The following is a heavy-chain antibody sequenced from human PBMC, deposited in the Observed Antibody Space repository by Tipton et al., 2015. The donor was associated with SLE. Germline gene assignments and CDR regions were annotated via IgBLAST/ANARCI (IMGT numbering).Heavy chain of an antibody. CDR3: AREQRPLWRNYMDV. CDR1: GGSISSGSYY. Sequence: TLSLTCTVSGGSISSGSYYWSWIRQPAGKGLEWIGRIYTSGSTNYNPSLKSRVTISVAPSKNQFSLNLSFVTAADTAVYYCAREQRPLWRNYMDVWGKGTTVTISS. CDR2: IYTSGST. V-gene: IGHV4-61*02. J-gene: IGHJ6*03. D-gene: IGHD6-25*01.